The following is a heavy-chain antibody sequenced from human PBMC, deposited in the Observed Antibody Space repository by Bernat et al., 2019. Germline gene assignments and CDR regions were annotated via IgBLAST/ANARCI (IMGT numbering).Heavy chain of an antibody. D-gene: IGHD3-3*01. Sequence: QVQLVQSGAEVKKPGSSVKVSCKASGGTFSSYAISWVRQAPGQGLEWMGGSIPIFGTANYAQQFQGRVTTTEDESTRTAYMELSSIRSEDTAVYYCARDNTNYDFWSGAPPTYYYYYMDVWGKGTTVTVSS. CDR1: GGTFSSYA. J-gene: IGHJ6*03. V-gene: IGHV1-69*01. CDR3: ARDNTNYDFWSGAPPTYYYYYMDV. CDR2: SIPIFGTA.